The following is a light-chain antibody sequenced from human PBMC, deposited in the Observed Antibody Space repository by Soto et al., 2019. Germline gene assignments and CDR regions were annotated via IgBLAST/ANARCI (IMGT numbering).Light chain of an antibody. V-gene: IGLV1-44*01. J-gene: IGLJ3*02. CDR1: SSNIGINT. CDR2: LND. Sequence: QSVLTQPPSASGTPGQRVTISCSGSSSNIGINTVNWYQQFPGTAPKVLIYLNDQRPSGVPDRFSGSKSGTSASLAISGLQSEDEADYYCSVWDDSLNGVVFGGGTKVTVL. CDR3: SVWDDSLNGVV.